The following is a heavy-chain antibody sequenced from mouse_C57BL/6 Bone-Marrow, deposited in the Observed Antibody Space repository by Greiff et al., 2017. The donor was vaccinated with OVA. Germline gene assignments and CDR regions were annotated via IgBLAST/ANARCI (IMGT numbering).Heavy chain of an antibody. Sequence: VQLQQSGPELVKPGASVKISCKASGYAFSSSWMNWVKQRPGKGLEWIGRIYPGDGDTNYNGKFKGKATLTADTSSSTAYMQLSSLTSEDSAVDFCARRGYGSSYDFDYWGQGTTLTVSS. CDR3: ARRGYGSSYDFDY. J-gene: IGHJ2*01. CDR2: IYPGDGDT. V-gene: IGHV1-82*01. D-gene: IGHD1-1*01. CDR1: GYAFSSSW.